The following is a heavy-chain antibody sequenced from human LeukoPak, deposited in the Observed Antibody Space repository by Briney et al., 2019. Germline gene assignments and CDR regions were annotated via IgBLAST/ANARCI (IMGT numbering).Heavy chain of an antibody. Sequence: AASVKVSCKASGYTFTGYYMHWVRQAPGQGLEWMGWINPNSGGTNYAQKFQGRVTMTRDTSISTAYMELSSLRSEDTAVYYCARAPHCDSGTCHPPGEAFDIWGQGTMVTVSS. CDR2: INPNSGGT. CDR1: GYTFTGYY. J-gene: IGHJ3*02. CDR3: ARAPHCDSGTCHPPGEAFDI. V-gene: IGHV1-2*02. D-gene: IGHD2-15*01.